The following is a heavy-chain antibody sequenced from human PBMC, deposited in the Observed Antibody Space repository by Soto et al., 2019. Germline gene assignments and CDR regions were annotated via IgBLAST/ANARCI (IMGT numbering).Heavy chain of an antibody. CDR3: ARDKITGLFDY. V-gene: IGHV4-34*01. D-gene: IGHD2-8*02. Sequence: QVQLQQWGAGLLKPSETLSRTCAVYGGSFSGYYWTWIRQPPGTGLEWIGEINHSGSTNYDPSLKSRVTISVDTSKNQFSLKLTSVTAADTAVSYCARDKITGLFDYWGQGTLVTVYS. J-gene: IGHJ4*02. CDR1: GGSFSGYY. CDR2: INHSGST.